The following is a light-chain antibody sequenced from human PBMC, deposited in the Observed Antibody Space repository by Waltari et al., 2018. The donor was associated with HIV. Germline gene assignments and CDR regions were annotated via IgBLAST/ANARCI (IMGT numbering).Light chain of an antibody. CDR3: QQSYSSSST. V-gene: IGKV1-39*01. Sequence: DIQMTQSPSSLSASVGDRVTITCRASQSITTYLNWYQQKPGKAPSLLIYAASSLQSGVPSRFSGSGSGTDFTLTISSLQPEDFATYYCQQSYSSSSTFGQGTKLEIK. CDR1: QSITTY. J-gene: IGKJ2*01. CDR2: AAS.